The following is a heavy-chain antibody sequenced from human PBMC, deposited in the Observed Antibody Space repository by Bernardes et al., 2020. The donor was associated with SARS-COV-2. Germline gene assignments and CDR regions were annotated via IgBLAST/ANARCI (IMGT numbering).Heavy chain of an antibody. D-gene: IGHD3-10*01. J-gene: IGHJ3*02. Sequence: SLRLSCAVSGFTFSNYGMIWVRQAPGKGLEWVAVVSYDGNNAYSADSVKGRFTISRDNSNDTLYLQMDSLKDEDTAMYFCAKGRDFYGAECAFDIWGRGTMVTVSS. CDR2: VSYDGNNA. CDR1: GFTFSNYG. V-gene: IGHV3-30*18. CDR3: AKGRDFYGAECAFDI.